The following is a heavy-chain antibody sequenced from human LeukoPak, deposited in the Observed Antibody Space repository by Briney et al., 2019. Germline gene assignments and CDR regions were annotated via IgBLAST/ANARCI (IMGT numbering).Heavy chain of an antibody. V-gene: IGHV4-30-4*01. Sequence: SQTLSLTCTVSGGSISSGDYYWSWIRQPPGKGLEWIGYIYYSGSTYYNPSLKSRVTISVDTSKYQFSLKLSSVTAADTAVYYCARKGRDQLLHGFDYWGQGTLVTVSS. CDR2: IYYSGST. CDR3: ARKGRDQLLHGFDY. CDR1: GGSISSGDYY. D-gene: IGHD2-2*01. J-gene: IGHJ4*02.